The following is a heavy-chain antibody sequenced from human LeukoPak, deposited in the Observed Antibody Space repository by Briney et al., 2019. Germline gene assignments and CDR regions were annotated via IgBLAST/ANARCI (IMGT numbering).Heavy chain of an antibody. D-gene: IGHD6-13*01. CDR3: ARGSAAAGTYYYYYGMDV. V-gene: IGHV4-59*08. J-gene: IGHJ6*02. CDR2: IYYSGST. CDR1: GGSISSYY. Sequence: SSETLSLTCTVFGGSISSYYWSWIRQPPGKGLEWIGYIYYSGSTNYNPSLKSRVTISVDTSKNQFSLKLSSVTAADTAVYYCARGSAAAGTYYYYYGMDVWGQGTTVTVSS.